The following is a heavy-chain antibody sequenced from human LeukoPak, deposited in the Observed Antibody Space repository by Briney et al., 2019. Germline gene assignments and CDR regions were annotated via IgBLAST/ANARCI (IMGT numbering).Heavy chain of an antibody. D-gene: IGHD6-19*01. V-gene: IGHV3-30*03. CDR2: ISYDGSNK. CDR1: GFTFSDYY. J-gene: IGHJ4*02. CDR3: AREQYSSSLYYFDY. Sequence: GSLRLSCAASGFTFSDYYMSWIRQAPGKGLEWVAVISYDGSNKYYADSVKGRFTISRDNSKNTLYLQMNSLRAEDTAVYYCAREQYSSSLYYFDYWGQGTLVTVSS.